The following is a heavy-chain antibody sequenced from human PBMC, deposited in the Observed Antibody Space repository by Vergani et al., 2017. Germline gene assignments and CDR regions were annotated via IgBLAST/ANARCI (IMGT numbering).Heavy chain of an antibody. CDR2: IYYSGST. CDR3: ARVVVVPAAIHYYYYYYMDV. CDR1: GGSISSYY. Sequence: QVQLQESGPGLVKPSETLSLTCTVPGGSISSYYWSWIRQPPGKGLEWIGYIYYSGSTNYNPSLKSRVTISVDTSKNQFSLKLSSVTAADTAVYYCARVVVVPAAIHYYYYYYMDVWGK. J-gene: IGHJ6*03. D-gene: IGHD2-2*01. V-gene: IGHV4-59*01.